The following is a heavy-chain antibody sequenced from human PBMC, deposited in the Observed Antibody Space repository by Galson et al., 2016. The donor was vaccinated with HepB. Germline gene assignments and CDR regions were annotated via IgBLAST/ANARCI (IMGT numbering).Heavy chain of an antibody. Sequence: SETLSLTCTVSGGSIINRGHNWGWIRQPPGKGLEWFGSVWHGGSKYDNPSLRRRVTLSVDTSKNQFSLKLNSVSAADTAVYFCARGGLRSLNWLSDEYDHWGQGTLVTVSS. CDR1: GGSIINRGHN. V-gene: IGHV4-39*01. D-gene: IGHD3-3*01. CDR2: VWHGGSK. J-gene: IGHJ4*02. CDR3: ARGGLRSLNWLSDEYDH.